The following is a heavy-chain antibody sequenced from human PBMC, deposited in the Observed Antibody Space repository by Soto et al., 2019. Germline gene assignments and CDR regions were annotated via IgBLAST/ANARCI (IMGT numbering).Heavy chain of an antibody. CDR3: AKYEGFDSGYYYGMDV. CDR1: GFTFSSYG. D-gene: IGHD3-10*01. V-gene: IGHV3-30*18. Sequence: QVQLVESGGGVVQPGRSLRLSCAASGFTFSSYGMHWVRQAPGKGLEWVAVISYDGSNKYYADSVKGRFTISRDNSKNRLYLQMNSLRAEDTAVYYCAKYEGFDSGYYYGMDVGGPGNTVTVSS. J-gene: IGHJ6*02. CDR2: ISYDGSNK.